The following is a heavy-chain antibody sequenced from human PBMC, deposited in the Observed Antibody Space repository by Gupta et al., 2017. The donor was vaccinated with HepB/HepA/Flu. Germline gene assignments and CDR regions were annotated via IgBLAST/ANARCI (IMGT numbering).Heavy chain of an antibody. CDR2: INPSTGDT. CDR3: ARVLGATERYFDN. J-gene: IGHJ4*02. V-gene: IGHV1-46*01. CDR1: GYTFTNYY. Sequence: HLVQSGAEVKKPGASVKVSCKASGYTFTNYYIHWVRQAPGQGLEWMGIINPSTGDTTYTQKFQGRAAMTTDTSTSTVYMEVSSLTSEDTAVYYCARVLGATERYFDNWGQGTLVTVSS. D-gene: IGHD1-26*01.